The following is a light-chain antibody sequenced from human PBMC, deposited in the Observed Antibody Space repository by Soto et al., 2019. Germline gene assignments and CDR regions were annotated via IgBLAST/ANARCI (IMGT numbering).Light chain of an antibody. CDR3: QQYDDLPFT. Sequence: DIQMTQSPSSLSASVGDRVTITCQASQAIGNYLTWYQQKPWKAPKLLIYEASNLETGVPSRFSGSGSGTDFTFTINSLQPEDIATYYCQQYDDLPFTFSGGTKVEIK. V-gene: IGKV1-33*01. CDR1: QAIGNY. J-gene: IGKJ4*01. CDR2: EAS.